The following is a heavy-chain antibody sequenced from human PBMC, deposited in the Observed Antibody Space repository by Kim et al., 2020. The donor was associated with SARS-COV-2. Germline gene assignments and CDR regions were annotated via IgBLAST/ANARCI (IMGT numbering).Heavy chain of an antibody. Sequence: ASVKVSCKASGYTFTSYAMHWVRQAPGQRLEWMGWINAGNGNTKYSQKFQGRVTITRDTSASTAYMELSSLRSEDTAVYYCARSGSYIRTPFDYWGQGTLVTVSS. CDR3: ARSGSYIRTPFDY. D-gene: IGHD1-26*01. CDR2: INAGNGNT. V-gene: IGHV1-3*01. CDR1: GYTFTSYA. J-gene: IGHJ4*02.